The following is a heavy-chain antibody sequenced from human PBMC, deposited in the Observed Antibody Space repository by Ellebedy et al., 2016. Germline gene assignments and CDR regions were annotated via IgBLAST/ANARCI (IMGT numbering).Heavy chain of an antibody. D-gene: IGHD3-10*01. CDR3: ARASSGGHDY. Sequence: GGSLRLXXAASGFTFSSYAMHWVRQAPGKGLEWVAVISYDGSNKYYADSVKGRFTISRDNSKNTLYLQMNSLRAEDTAVYYCARASSGGHDYWGQGTLVTVSS. V-gene: IGHV3-30-3*01. J-gene: IGHJ4*02. CDR2: ISYDGSNK. CDR1: GFTFSSYA.